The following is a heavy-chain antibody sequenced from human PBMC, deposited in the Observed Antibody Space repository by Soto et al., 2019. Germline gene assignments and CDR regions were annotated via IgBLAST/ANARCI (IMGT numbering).Heavy chain of an antibody. CDR1: GFTFSSYG. CDR3: AKDLYILDGYNYAPSDY. D-gene: IGHD5-12*01. CDR2: ISYDGSNK. Sequence: GGSLRLSCAASGFTFSSYGMHWVRQAPGKGLEWVAVISYDGSNKYYADSVKGRFTISRDNSKNTLYLQMNSLRAEDTAVYYCAKDLYILDGYNYAPSDYWGQVTLVTVSS. J-gene: IGHJ4*02. V-gene: IGHV3-30*18.